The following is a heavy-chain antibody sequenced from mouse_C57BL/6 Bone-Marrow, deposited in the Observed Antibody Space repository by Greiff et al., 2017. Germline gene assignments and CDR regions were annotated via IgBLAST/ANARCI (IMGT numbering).Heavy chain of an antibody. J-gene: IGHJ4*01. V-gene: IGHV1-82*01. Sequence: QVQLQQSGPELVKPGASVKISCKASGYAFSSSWMNWVKQRPGKGLEWIGRIYPGDGDTNYNGKFKGKATLTADKSSSTAYMQLSSLTSEDSAVXFCARNGSSHYYYAMDYWGQGTSVTVSS. CDR1: GYAFSSSW. D-gene: IGHD1-1*01. CDR2: IYPGDGDT. CDR3: ARNGSSHYYYAMDY.